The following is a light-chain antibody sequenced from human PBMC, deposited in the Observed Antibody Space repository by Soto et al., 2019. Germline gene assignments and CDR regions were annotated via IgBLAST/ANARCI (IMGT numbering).Light chain of an antibody. V-gene: IGKV3-20*01. Sequence: EIVMTQSPATLSVSPGERATFSCRASQSVNTNLAWYQLKPGQAPRLLIYAASRRATGIPDRFSGSGSGTDFTLTISRLEPEDFAVYYCQQYGSSPWTFGQGTKVDIK. CDR2: AAS. J-gene: IGKJ1*01. CDR1: QSVNTN. CDR3: QQYGSSPWT.